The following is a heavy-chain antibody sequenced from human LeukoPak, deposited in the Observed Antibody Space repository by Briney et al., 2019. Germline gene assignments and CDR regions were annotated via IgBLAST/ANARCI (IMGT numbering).Heavy chain of an antibody. CDR1: GYSFTSYW. CDR2: IYPGDSDT. J-gene: IGHJ3*02. V-gene: IGHV5-51*01. D-gene: IGHD2-2*02. Sequence: GESLKISCKGSGYSFTSYWIGWVRQMPGKGLEWMGIIYPGDSDTRYSPSFQGQVTISADKSISNAYLQWSSLKASDTAVYYCARPRGYCSSTSCYTDAFDIWGQGTMVTVSS. CDR3: ARPRGYCSSTSCYTDAFDI.